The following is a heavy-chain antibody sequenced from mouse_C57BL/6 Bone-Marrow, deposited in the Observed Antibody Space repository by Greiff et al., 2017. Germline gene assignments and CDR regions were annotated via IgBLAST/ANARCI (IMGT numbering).Heavy chain of an antibody. CDR2: FYPGSGSI. Sequence: QVHVKQSGAELVKPGASVKLSCKASGYTFTEYTIHWVKQRSGQCLEWIGWFYPGSGSIKYNEKFKDKATLTADKSSSTGYMELSRLTSEDSAVYFCARHEDWDLFAYWGQGTLVTVSA. V-gene: IGHV1-62-2*01. J-gene: IGHJ3*01. CDR1: GYTFTEYT. CDR3: ARHEDWDLFAY. D-gene: IGHD4-1*01.